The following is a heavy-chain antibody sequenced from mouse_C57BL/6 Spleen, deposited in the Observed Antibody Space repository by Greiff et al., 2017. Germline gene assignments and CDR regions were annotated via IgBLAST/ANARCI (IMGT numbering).Heavy chain of an antibody. Sequence: QVQLQQSGPELVKPGASVKISCKASGYAFSSSWMNWVKQRPGKGLEWIGRIYPGGGGTNYNGKFKGKATLTADKSSSTADMQLSSLTSEDSAVYFCARDYYGSSLGWFAYWGQGTLVTVSA. CDR1: GYAFSSSW. V-gene: IGHV1-82*01. D-gene: IGHD1-1*01. CDR3: ARDYYGSSLGWFAY. J-gene: IGHJ3*01. CDR2: IYPGGGGT.